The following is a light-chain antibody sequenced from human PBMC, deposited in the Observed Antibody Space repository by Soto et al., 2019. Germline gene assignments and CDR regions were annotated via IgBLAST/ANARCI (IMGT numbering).Light chain of an antibody. CDR2: AAS. J-gene: IGKJ2*01. V-gene: IGKV3-20*01. CDR3: QQYDDSILYT. Sequence: EVVLTQSPGTLSLSPGERATLSCRASQSVLSDYLAWYQQKPGQAPRLLIYAASSRATGIPDRFSGSGSGPDFTLTISRLEPEDFAVYYCQQYDDSILYTFGQGTKLEIK. CDR1: QSVLSDY.